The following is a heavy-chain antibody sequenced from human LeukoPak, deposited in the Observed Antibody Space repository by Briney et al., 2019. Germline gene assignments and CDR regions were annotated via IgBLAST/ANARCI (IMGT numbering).Heavy chain of an antibody. CDR2: IDPNSGGT. J-gene: IGHJ5*02. CDR3: ARDLTSDGYNA. V-gene: IGHV1-2*06. D-gene: IGHD5-24*01. CDR1: GYTFTGYY. Sequence: ASVKVSCKASGYTFTGYYIHWVRQAPGQGLEWMGRIDPNSGGTSYAQKFQGRVTMTRDTSVSTAYMELSRLKSDDTAVYYCARDLTSDGYNAWGQGTLVTVSS.